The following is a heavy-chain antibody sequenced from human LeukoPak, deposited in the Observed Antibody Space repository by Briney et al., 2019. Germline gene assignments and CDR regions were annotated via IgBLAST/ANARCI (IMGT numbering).Heavy chain of an antibody. CDR2: ITGDGNDI. Sequence: GGSLRLSCEASGFTLNKYWLHWVRQAAGKGLVGVSRITGDGNDIVSADSVKCRFTVTRDDAKNTLFLQMNSLRVEDTAIYYCARDAYTTTSNWLDPWGQGTLVTVSS. CDR1: GFTLNKYW. V-gene: IGHV3-74*01. J-gene: IGHJ5*02. CDR3: ARDAYTTTSNWLDP. D-gene: IGHD4-17*01.